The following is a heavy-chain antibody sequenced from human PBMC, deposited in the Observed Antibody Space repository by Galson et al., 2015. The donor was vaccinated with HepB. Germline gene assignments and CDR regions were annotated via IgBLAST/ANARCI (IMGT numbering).Heavy chain of an antibody. D-gene: IGHD3-22*01. CDR2: FDPEDGEA. J-gene: IGHJ5*02. CDR3: ATGGYDSSGYSNWFDP. Sequence: SVKVSCKVSGYTLTELSMHWVRQAPGKGLEWMGGFDPEDGEAIYAQKFQGRVTMTEDTSTDTAYMELSSLRSEDTAVYYCATGGYDSSGYSNWFDPWGQGTLVTVSS. CDR1: GYTLTELS. V-gene: IGHV1-24*01.